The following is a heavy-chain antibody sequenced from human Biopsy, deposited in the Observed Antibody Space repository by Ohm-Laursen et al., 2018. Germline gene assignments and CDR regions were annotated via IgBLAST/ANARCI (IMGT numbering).Heavy chain of an antibody. V-gene: IGHV3-33*01. J-gene: IGHJ6*02. CDR2: ICYHGSSE. D-gene: IGHD1-26*01. Sequence: SLRLSCTPAGFTFSHYAMHWLRQAAGWGMEWVAIICYHGSSEYYADSVKGRFTISRDNSKNTVYLQMNSLRAEDTAVYYCARDPIVGSKADGMDVWGQGTPVTVSS. CDR3: ARDPIVGSKADGMDV. CDR1: GFTFSHYA.